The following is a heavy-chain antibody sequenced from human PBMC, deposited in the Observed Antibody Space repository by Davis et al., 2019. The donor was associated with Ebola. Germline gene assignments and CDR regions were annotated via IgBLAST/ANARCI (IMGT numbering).Heavy chain of an antibody. CDR2: INTDGSEK. V-gene: IGHV3-7*01. CDR1: GFTFSSYS. D-gene: IGHD2-8*02. J-gene: IGHJ1*01. CDR3: ARELVVGPAEYFQH. Sequence: GESLKISCAASGFTFSSYSMYWVRQAPGKGLEWVANINTDGSEKYYLDSVKGRFTISRDNSKNSLYMQMNSLRAEDTAVYYCARELVVGPAEYFQHWGQGTLVTVSS.